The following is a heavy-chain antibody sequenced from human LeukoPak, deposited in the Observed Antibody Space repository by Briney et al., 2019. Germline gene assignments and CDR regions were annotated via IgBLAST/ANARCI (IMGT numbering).Heavy chain of an antibody. D-gene: IGHD2-2*02. CDR3: AREGYCSGTSCYNFNY. CDR2: IYYSGSS. J-gene: IGHJ4*02. V-gene: IGHV4-59*12. CDR1: GGSISGYY. Sequence: PSETLSLTCTVSGGSISGYYWSWIRQPPGEGLEWIGYIYYSGSSNYNPSLKSRVTISLDTSKNQFSLNLSPVTAADTAVYYCAREGYCSGTSCYNFNYWGQGTLVTVSS.